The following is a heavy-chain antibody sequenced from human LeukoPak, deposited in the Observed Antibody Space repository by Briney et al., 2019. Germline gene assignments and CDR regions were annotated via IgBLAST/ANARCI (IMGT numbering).Heavy chain of an antibody. V-gene: IGHV3-7*01. J-gene: IGHJ5*02. CDR1: GFTFSNYW. CDR3: VRGGPSTWS. CDR2: IRQDASEK. Sequence: GGSLRLSCAASGFTFSNYWMFWVRQAPGKGLEWVADIRQDASEKYYVDSVKGRFTISRDNAKNSLYLQMNSLRAEDTAVYYCVRGGPSTWSWGQGTLVTVSS. D-gene: IGHD2-15*01.